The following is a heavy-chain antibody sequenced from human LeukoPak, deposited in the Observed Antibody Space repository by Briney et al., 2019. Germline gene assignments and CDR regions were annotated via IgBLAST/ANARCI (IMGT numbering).Heavy chain of an antibody. J-gene: IGHJ4*02. Sequence: GGSLRLSCAASGFTFSSYGMDWVRQAPGKGLEWVAVIWYDGTNKYYVDSVKGRFTISRDNSKNTLYLQMNSLRAEDTAVYYCARGYYDSSGYSFDYWGQGTRVTVSS. CDR1: GFTFSSYG. CDR2: IWYDGTNK. D-gene: IGHD3-22*01. V-gene: IGHV3-33*01. CDR3: ARGYYDSSGYSFDY.